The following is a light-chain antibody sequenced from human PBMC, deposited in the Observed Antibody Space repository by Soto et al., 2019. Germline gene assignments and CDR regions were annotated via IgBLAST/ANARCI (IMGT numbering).Light chain of an antibody. Sequence: QSVLTQPPSVSAAPGQKVTISCSGSSSNIGGNSVNWYQQLPGSAPKLLIYRNNQRPSGVPDRFSGSKSGTSASLAISGLQSEDEADYYCAAWDDSLNGYVFGIGTKVTVL. CDR1: SSNIGGNS. V-gene: IGLV1-44*01. CDR2: RNN. J-gene: IGLJ1*01. CDR3: AAWDDSLNGYV.